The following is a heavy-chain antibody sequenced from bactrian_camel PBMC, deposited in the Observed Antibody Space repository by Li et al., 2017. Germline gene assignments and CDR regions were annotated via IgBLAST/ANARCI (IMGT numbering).Heavy chain of an antibody. J-gene: IGHJ4*01. CDR3: KVVECDSWYRPYNF. CDR2: ISTDGGST. D-gene: IGHD6*01. V-gene: IGHV3S53*01. Sequence: VQLVESGGGTAQAGGSLRLSCAASGYTANMNCMAWFRQAPGNEREAVASISTDGGSTDYAGSVGGRFTISRDNAMNTVTLQMNDLKPEDTAMYYCKVVECDSWYRPYNFWGQGTQVTVS. CDR1: GYTANMNC.